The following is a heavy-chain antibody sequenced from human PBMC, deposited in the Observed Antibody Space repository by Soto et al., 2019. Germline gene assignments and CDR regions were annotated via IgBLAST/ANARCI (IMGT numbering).Heavy chain of an antibody. J-gene: IGHJ4*02. CDR3: PRSRNLITVGAQVADFDY. D-gene: IGHD6-19*01. V-gene: IGHV2-5*02. CDR1: GFSITTDGVV. CDR2: IYWDDAE. Sequence: QITLKESGPTLVKPTQTLTLTCTFSGFSITTDGVVVAWVRYPPIEDQERLALIYWDDAERSSPSLKTRLSISKDISKDQVVPIIANMDPVDSATYFRPRSRNLITVGAQVADFDYRGQGHLVTSSS.